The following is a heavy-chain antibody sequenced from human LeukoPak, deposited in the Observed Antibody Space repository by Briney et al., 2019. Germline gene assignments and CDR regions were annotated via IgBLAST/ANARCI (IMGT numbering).Heavy chain of an antibody. V-gene: IGHV3-9*01. CDR3: ARDEEVLAAALWYFDY. D-gene: IGHD6-13*01. J-gene: IGHJ4*02. Sequence: GGSLRLTCAASGFTFDDYAMHWVRQAPGKGLEWVSGISWSSGRIGYADAVKGRFTISRDNAKNSLYLEMNSLRSDDTAVYYCARDEEVLAAALWYFDYWGQGTLVTVSS. CDR2: ISWSSGRI. CDR1: GFTFDDYA.